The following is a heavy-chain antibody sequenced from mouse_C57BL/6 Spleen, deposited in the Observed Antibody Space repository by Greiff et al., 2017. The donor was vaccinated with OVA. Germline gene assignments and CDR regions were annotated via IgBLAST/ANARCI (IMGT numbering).Heavy chain of an antibody. CDR2: IYPRSGNT. V-gene: IGHV1-81*01. CDR1: GYTFTSYG. J-gene: IGHJ2*01. CDR3: ARTTTVVAKYLDY. D-gene: IGHD1-1*01. Sequence: VQGVESGAELARPGASVKLSCKASGYTFTSYGISWVKQRTGQGLEWIGEIYPRSGNTYYNEKFKGKATLTADKSSSTAYMELRSLTSEDSAVYFCARTTTVVAKYLDYWGQGTTLTVSS.